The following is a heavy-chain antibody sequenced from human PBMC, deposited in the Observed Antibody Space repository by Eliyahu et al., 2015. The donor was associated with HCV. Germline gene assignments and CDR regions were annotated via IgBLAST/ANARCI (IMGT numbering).Heavy chain of an antibody. CDR2: INGDGRAT. V-gene: IGHV3-74*03. D-gene: IGHD4-11*01. J-gene: IGHJ4*02. Sequence: EVQLVESGXGLVQPGGSLRXSCAASGFPFRIYWXXXVRQVPGKGLLXXXRINGDGRATTYADSVKGRFTISRDNAKNTLYLEMNSLRAEDTAVYYCARDHTTTVDYWGQGTLVTVSS. CDR3: ARDHTTTVDY. CDR1: GFPFRIYW.